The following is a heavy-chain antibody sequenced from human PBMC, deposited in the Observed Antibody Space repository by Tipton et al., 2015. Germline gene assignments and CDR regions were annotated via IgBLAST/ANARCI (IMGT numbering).Heavy chain of an antibody. Sequence: GLVKPSQTLSLTCAISGDSVSSNSATWNWIRQSPSRGLEWLGRTYYRSKWYNDYPVSVNSRITINPDTSKNQFSLHLNSVTAADTAVYYCARDLEHGMDVWGQGTTVTVSS. J-gene: IGHJ6*02. CDR3: ARDLEHGMDV. CDR2: TYYRSKWYN. D-gene: IGHD5-24*01. V-gene: IGHV6-1*01. CDR1: GDSVSSNSAT.